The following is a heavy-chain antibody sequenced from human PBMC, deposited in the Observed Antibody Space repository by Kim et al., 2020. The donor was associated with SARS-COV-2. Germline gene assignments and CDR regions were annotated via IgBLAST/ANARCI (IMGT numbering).Heavy chain of an antibody. CDR1: GFTFSDYY. J-gene: IGHJ6*02. CDR2: ISSSSSYT. CDR3: ARDLHDYRVYYYYGMDV. V-gene: IGHV3-11*05. Sequence: GGSLRLSCAASGFTFSDYYMSWIRQAPGKGLEWVSYISSSSSYTNYADSVKGRFTISRDNAKNSLYLQMNSLRAEDTAVYYCARDLHDYRVYYYYGMDVWGQGTTVTVSS. D-gene: IGHD4-4*01.